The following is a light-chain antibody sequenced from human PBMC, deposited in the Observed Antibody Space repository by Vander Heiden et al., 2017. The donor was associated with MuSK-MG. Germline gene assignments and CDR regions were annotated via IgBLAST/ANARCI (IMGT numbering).Light chain of an antibody. CDR1: QSVSSY. V-gene: IGKV3-11*01. CDR3: QQPSNWPPYT. J-gene: IGKJ2*01. CDR2: DAS. Sequence: IVLTQSPATLSLSPGERATLSCRASQSVSSYFACYQQKPGQAPRLLIYDASNRATGIPARFSGSGYGTDFTLTISSREPEDFAVYYCQQPSNWPPYTFGQGTKVDIK.